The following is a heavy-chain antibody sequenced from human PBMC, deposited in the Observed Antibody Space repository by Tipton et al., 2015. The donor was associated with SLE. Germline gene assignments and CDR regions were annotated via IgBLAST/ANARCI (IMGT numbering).Heavy chain of an antibody. CDR1: GASISGYY. J-gene: IGHJ4*02. V-gene: IGHV4-59*01. Sequence: TLSHTCTVSGASISGYYWSWIRQSPGKGLEWIGYIHYSGSTIHNPSLKSRVTMSVDTSKNQFSLKVSSVTASDAAVYYCARRRDGDFDYWGQGTMVTVSS. CDR3: ARRRDGDFDY. CDR2: IHYSGST.